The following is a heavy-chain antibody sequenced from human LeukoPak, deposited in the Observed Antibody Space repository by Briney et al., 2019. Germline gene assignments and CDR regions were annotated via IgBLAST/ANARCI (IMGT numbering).Heavy chain of an antibody. CDR3: ARGGGYSYGYNGNFDY. D-gene: IGHD5-18*01. CDR2: IYYSGST. V-gene: IGHV4-59*01. Sequence: SETLSLTCTVSGGSISSYYWSWIRQPPGKGLEWIGYIYYSGSTNHNPSLKSRVTISVDTSKNQFSLKLSSVTAADTAVYYCARGGGYSYGYNGNFDYWGQGTLVTVSS. J-gene: IGHJ4*02. CDR1: GGSISSYY.